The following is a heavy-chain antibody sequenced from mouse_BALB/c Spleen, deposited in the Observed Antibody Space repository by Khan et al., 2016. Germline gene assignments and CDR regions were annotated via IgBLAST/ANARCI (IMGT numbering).Heavy chain of an antibody. V-gene: IGHV1-77*01. CDR1: GYTFTGYY. CDR3: ARSYYGYFAMDY. Sequence: QVQLKQSGTELPRPGASVKLSCKASGYTFTGYYLHWVKQRTGQGLEWIGEIFPGSGSTYYHERFKGKASLTADTSTSTAYKHLSSLTSDDSAVYFGARSYYGYFAMDYWGHGTSVTVSS. J-gene: IGHJ4*01. D-gene: IGHD1-2*01. CDR2: IFPGSGST.